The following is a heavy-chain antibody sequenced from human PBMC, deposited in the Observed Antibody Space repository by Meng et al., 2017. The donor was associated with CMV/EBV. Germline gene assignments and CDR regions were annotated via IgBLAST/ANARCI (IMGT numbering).Heavy chain of an antibody. CDR3: ARRYYDSSEQYYFDY. V-gene: IGHV1-18*01. CDR2: ISAYNGNT. J-gene: IGHJ4*02. CDR1: GFTFTSSA. D-gene: IGHD3-22*01. Sequence: ASVKVSCKASGFTFTSSAVQWVRQAPGQGLEWMGWISAYNGNTNYAQKLQGRVTMTTDTSTSTAYMELRSLRSDDTAVYYCARRYYDSSEQYYFDYWGQGTLVTVSS.